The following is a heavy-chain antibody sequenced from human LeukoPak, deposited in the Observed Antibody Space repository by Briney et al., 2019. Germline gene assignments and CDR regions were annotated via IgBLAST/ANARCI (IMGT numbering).Heavy chain of an antibody. CDR3: ARRRGDSSCVDP. Sequence: SETLSLTCAVYGGSFSGYYWSWIRQPPGKGLEWIGEINHSGSTNYNPSLKSRVTISVDKSKNQFSLKLSSVTAADTAVYYCARRRGDSSCVDPWGQGTLVTVSS. V-gene: IGHV4-34*01. J-gene: IGHJ5*02. CDR1: GGSFSGYY. CDR2: INHSGST. D-gene: IGHD6-13*01.